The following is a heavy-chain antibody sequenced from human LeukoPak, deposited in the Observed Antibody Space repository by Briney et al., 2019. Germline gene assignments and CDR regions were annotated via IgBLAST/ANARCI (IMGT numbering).Heavy chain of an antibody. V-gene: IGHV4-61*02. D-gene: IGHD2-2*01. CDR3: ARVVPSAMGGGYFDY. CDR2: IYTSGSL. Sequence: SQTLSLTCTVSGDSISSGSHYWRWIRQPAGEGLEWIERIYTSGSLNYNPSLKSRFTISVDTSKNHCSLKLSSVPAADTAVYYWARVVPSAMGGGYFDYWGQGTLVTVSS. CDR1: GDSISSGSHY. J-gene: IGHJ4*02.